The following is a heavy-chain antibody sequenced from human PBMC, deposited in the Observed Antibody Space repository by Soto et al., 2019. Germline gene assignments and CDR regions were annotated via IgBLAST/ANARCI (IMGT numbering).Heavy chain of an antibody. J-gene: IGHJ6*02. D-gene: IGHD2-2*01. CDR1: GFTFSSYG. CDR2: ISYDGSNK. Sequence: QVQLVESGGGVVQPGRSLRLSCAASGFTFSSYGMHWVRQAPGKGLEWVAVISYDGSNKYYADSVKGRFTISRDNSKNTLYLQMNSLRAEDTAVYYCAKDLPAASKCGMDVWGQGTTVTVSS. V-gene: IGHV3-30*18. CDR3: AKDLPAASKCGMDV.